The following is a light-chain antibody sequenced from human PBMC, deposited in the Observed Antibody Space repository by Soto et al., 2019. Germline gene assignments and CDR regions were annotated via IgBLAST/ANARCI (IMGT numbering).Light chain of an antibody. CDR2: DAS. J-gene: IGKJ5*01. CDR1: HSVTTH. Sequence: EIVLTQSPDTRSLSPGERATLSCWAGHSVTTHLAWFQQRPGQTPRLLIYDASTRAPGIPARFSGRGSGADFTLTISSLEPEDFAVYYCQQRSDSITFGQGTRLEIK. V-gene: IGKV3-11*01. CDR3: QQRSDSIT.